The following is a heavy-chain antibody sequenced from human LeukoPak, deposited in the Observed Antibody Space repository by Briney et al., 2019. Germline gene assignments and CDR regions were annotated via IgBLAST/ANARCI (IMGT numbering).Heavy chain of an antibody. CDR3: ARERRGDNRDGYNPLDY. Sequence: SVKVSCEASGGTFSSYAISWVRQAPGQGLEWMGGIIPIFGTANYAQKFQGRVTITADESTSTAYMELSSLRSEDTAVYYCARERRGDNRDGYNPLDYWGQGTLVTVSS. D-gene: IGHD5-24*01. CDR1: GGTFSSYA. J-gene: IGHJ4*02. CDR2: IIPIFGTA. V-gene: IGHV1-69*13.